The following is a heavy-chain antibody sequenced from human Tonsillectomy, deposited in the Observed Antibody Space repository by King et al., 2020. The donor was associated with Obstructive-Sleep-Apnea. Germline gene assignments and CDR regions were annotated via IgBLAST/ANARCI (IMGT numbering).Heavy chain of an antibody. V-gene: IGHV4-39*07. J-gene: IGHJ4*02. Sequence: QLQESGPGLVKPSETLSLTCTVSGVSISSSSYYWGWIRQPPGKGLEWIGSIYYSGSTYSNPSLKSRVTISVDTSKNQFSLKLSSVTAADTAVYYCARVLRNSSGWYWGQGTLVTVSS. D-gene: IGHD6-19*01. CDR3: ARVLRNSSGWY. CDR2: IYYSGST. CDR1: GVSISSSSYY.